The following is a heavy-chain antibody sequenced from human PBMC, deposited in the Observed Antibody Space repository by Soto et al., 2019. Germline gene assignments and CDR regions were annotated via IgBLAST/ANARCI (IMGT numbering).Heavy chain of an antibody. CDR2: IYNTGSA. J-gene: IGHJ4*02. V-gene: IGHV4-31*03. D-gene: IGHD3-9*01. CDR1: GDSISSGVNF. Sequence: PHTLSLTCSVSGDSISSGVNFWSWIRQHPGKGLEWIGHIYNTGSAYFNPSLKSRAVISVDTPKNHFSLSLRSLTAADTAVYYCASGVDILTGRYFDYWGPGTLVTVSS. CDR3: ASGVDILTGRYFDY.